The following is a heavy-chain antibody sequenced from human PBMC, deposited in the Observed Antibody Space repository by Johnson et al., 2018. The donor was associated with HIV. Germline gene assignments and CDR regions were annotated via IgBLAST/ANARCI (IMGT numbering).Heavy chain of an antibody. CDR3: AREYVGQWLGPRHAFDI. J-gene: IGHJ3*02. D-gene: IGHD6-19*01. CDR2: ISYDGSNK. Sequence: QVQLVESGGGLVQPGGSLRLSCAASGFTFSSYAMHWVRQAPGKGLEWVAVISYDGSNKYYADSVKGRFTISRDNSKNTLYVQMNSLRAEDTAVYYCAREYVGQWLGPRHAFDIWGQGTMVTVSS. CDR1: GFTFSSYA. V-gene: IGHV3-30-3*01.